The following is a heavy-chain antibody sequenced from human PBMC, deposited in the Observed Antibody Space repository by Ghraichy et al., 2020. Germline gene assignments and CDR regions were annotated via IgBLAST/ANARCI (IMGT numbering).Heavy chain of an antibody. CDR1: GGTFSSYA. CDR2: IIPIFGTA. V-gene: IGHV1-69*13. Sequence: SVKVSCKASGGTFSSYAISWVRQAPGQGLEWMGGIIPIFGTANYAQKFQGRVTITADESTSTAYMELSSLRSEDTAVYYCARGLSVPAAPLYYYYYMDVWGKGTTVTVSS. J-gene: IGHJ6*03. D-gene: IGHD2-2*01. CDR3: ARGLSVPAAPLYYYYYMDV.